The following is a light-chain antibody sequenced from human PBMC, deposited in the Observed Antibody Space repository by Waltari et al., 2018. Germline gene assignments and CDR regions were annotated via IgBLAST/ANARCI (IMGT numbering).Light chain of an antibody. J-gene: IGLJ3*02. CDR1: SNNVGDYNL. V-gene: IGLV2-23*02. Sequence: QSALTQPVSVSGSPGQSVTISCTGTSNNVGDYNLVSWFQHHPDQAPKLLIFYVSKRPSGGSNLVSCSQAGNTASLTISGLQTEDEADYYCCSYSTGGSWMFGGGTKLTVL. CDR3: CSYSTGGSWM. CDR2: YVS.